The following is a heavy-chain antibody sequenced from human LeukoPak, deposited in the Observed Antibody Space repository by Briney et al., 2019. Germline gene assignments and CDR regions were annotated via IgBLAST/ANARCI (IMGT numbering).Heavy chain of an antibody. J-gene: IGHJ4*02. Sequence: ASVKVSCKASGYXFTGYYIHWVRQAPGQGLEWMGWINPNSGGTNYAQKFQGRVTMTRDTSISTAYMELSRLRSDDTAVYYCARTYSGYDFSFDYWGQGTLVTVSS. CDR1: GYXFTGYY. V-gene: IGHV1-2*02. CDR2: INPNSGGT. D-gene: IGHD5-12*01. CDR3: ARTYSGYDFSFDY.